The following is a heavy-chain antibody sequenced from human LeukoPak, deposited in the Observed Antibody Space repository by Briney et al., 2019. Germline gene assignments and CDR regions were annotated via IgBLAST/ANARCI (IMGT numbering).Heavy chain of an antibody. Sequence: GGSLRLSCTASGFTFSNYAMSWVSQAPGKGLEWVSAISGNGGSTFDADSVKGRFTISRDNSKNTLYLQMNSLRAEDTAIYYCAKDVFELYDIYDHWGQGTLVSVSP. CDR3: AKDVFELYDIYDH. CDR2: ISGNGGST. CDR1: GFTFSNYA. V-gene: IGHV3-23*01. J-gene: IGHJ4*02. D-gene: IGHD3-9*01.